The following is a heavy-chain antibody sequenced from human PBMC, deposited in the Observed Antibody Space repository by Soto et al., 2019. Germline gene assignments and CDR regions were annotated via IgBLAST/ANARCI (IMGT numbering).Heavy chain of an antibody. CDR2: IIPILGTA. V-gene: IGHV1-69*13. CDR3: ARGPGSGSYYVYFDY. J-gene: IGHJ4*02. Sequence: SVKVSCKASGGTFSSYAISWVRQAPGQGLEWMGGIIPILGTANYAQKFQGRVTITADESTSTAYMELSSLRSEDTAVYYCARGPGSGSYYVYFDYWGQGTLVTVSS. CDR1: GGTFSSYA. D-gene: IGHD1-26*01.